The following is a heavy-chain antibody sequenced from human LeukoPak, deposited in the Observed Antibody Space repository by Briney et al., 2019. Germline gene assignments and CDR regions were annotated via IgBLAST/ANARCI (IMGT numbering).Heavy chain of an antibody. V-gene: IGHV4-59*01. CDR3: ARVGYYYDSRAFDY. J-gene: IGHJ4*02. D-gene: IGHD3-22*01. CDR2: IYYSGST. CDR1: GGSISSYY. Sequence: SETLSLTCTVSGGSISSYYWSWIRQPPGKGLEWIGYIYYSGSTNYNPSLKSRVTISVDTSKNQFSLKLSSVTAADTAMYYCARVGYYYDSRAFDYWGQGTLVTVSS.